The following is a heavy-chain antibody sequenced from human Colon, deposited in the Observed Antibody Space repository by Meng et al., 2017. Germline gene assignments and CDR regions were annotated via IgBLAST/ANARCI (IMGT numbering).Heavy chain of an antibody. CDR3: ARERLSSGWYGGRWFDP. Sequence: QVPLQQWGAGLLKPSETLSLTCAVYGGSFSGYYWSWIRQPPGKGLEWIGEINHSGSTNYNPSLKSRVTISVDTSKNQFSLKLSSVTAADTAVYYCARERLSSGWYGGRWFDPWGQGTLVTVSS. V-gene: IGHV4-34*01. CDR2: INHSGST. J-gene: IGHJ5*02. D-gene: IGHD6-19*01. CDR1: GGSFSGYY.